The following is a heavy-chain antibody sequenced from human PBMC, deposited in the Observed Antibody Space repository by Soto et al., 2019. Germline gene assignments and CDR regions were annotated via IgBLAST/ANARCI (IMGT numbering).Heavy chain of an antibody. CDR2: IIPILGIA. V-gene: IGHV1-69*08. J-gene: IGHJ3*02. CDR3: AREGPIGAFDI. Sequence: QVQLVQSGAEVKKPGSSVKVSCKASGGTFSSYTISWVRQAPGQGLEWMGRIIPILGIANYAQKFQGRVTITADKSTSTAYMELSSLRSEDTAVYYCAREGPIGAFDIWGQGTMVTVSS. CDR1: GGTFSSYT.